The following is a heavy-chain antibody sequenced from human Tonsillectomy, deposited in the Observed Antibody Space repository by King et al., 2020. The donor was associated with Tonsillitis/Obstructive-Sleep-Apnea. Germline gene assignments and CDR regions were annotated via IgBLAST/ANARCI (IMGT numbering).Heavy chain of an antibody. CDR1: GLTVSNAW. Sequence: VQLVESGGGLVKPGGSLRLSCAASGLTVSNAWMSWVRQAPGKGLEWVGRIKSKTDGGTTDYAAPVKGRFTISRDDSKNTLYLQMNSLKTEDTDVYYCSTVGYYDYIWGSHRRDYYYYYYMDVWGKGTTVTVSS. CDR3: STVGYYDYIWGSHRRDYYYYYYMDV. CDR2: IKSKTDGGTT. V-gene: IGHV3-15*01. J-gene: IGHJ6*03. D-gene: IGHD3-16*02.